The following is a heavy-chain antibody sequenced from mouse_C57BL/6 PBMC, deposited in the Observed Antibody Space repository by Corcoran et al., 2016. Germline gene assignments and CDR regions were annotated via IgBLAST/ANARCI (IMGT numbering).Heavy chain of an antibody. CDR3: ARSYYGKAMDY. CDR2: INTYSGVP. Sequence: QIQLVQSGPELKKPGETVKISCKASGYTFTTYGMSWVKQAPGKGLKWMGWINTYSGVPTYADDFKGRFAFSLENSASTAYLQINNLKNEETATYFCARSYYGKAMDYWGQGTSVTVSS. J-gene: IGHJ4*01. D-gene: IGHD2-1*01. CDR1: GYTFTTYG. V-gene: IGHV9-3*01.